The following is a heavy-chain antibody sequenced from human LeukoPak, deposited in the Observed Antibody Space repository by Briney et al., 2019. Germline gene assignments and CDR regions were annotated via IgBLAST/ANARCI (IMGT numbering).Heavy chain of an antibody. CDR3: ARDRGSVLRFLEWLLGPDY. V-gene: IGHV3-21*01. Sequence: GGSLRLSCAASGFTFSSYSMNWVRQAPGKGLEWVSSISSSSSYIYYADSVKGRFTISRDNAKNSLYLQMNSPRAEDTAVYYCARDRGSVLRFLEWLLGPDYWGQGTLVTVSS. CDR2: ISSSSSYI. CDR1: GFTFSSYS. J-gene: IGHJ4*02. D-gene: IGHD3-3*01.